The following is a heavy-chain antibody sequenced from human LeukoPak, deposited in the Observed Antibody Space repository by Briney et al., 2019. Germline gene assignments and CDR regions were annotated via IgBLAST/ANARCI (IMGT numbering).Heavy chain of an antibody. V-gene: IGHV4-59*08. CDR3: ARLAPVAHSGDYLGYFDY. D-gene: IGHD4-17*01. J-gene: IGHJ4*02. Sequence: SETLALTCTVSGGSITNYYGTWMRQSPGKGLEWFGYVYYTGSVNYNPSLKSRVTILVDTSKNQFCLNLMSVTAADTAVYYCARLAPVAHSGDYLGYFDYWGQGTLVTVSS. CDR1: GGSITNYY. CDR2: VYYTGSV.